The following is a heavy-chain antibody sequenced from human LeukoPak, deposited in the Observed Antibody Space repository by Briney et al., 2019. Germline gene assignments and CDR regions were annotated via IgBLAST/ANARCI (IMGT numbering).Heavy chain of an antibody. CDR3: AKDRRRSGSYSSGAFDI. CDR1: GFTFSSYA. J-gene: IGHJ3*02. D-gene: IGHD1-26*01. V-gene: IGHV3-23*01. Sequence: GGSLRLSCAASGFTFSSYAMSWVRQAPGKGLEWVSAISGSGGSTYYADSVKGRFTISRDNSKNTLYLQMNSPRAEDTAVYYCAKDRRRSGSYSSGAFDIWGQGTMVTVSS. CDR2: ISGSGGST.